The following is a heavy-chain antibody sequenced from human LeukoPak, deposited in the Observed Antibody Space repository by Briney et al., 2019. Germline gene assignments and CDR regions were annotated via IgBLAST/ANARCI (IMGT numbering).Heavy chain of an antibody. CDR3: AASRDGYNKFDY. CDR2: IVVGSGNT. V-gene: IGHV1-58*01. J-gene: IGHJ4*02. Sequence: GTSVNVPCKASGFTFTSSAVQWVRQARGQRLEWIGWIVVGSGNTNYAQKFQERVTITRDMSTSTAYMELSSLRSEDTAVYYCAASRDGYNKFDYWGQGTLVTVSS. D-gene: IGHD5-24*01. CDR1: GFTFTSSA.